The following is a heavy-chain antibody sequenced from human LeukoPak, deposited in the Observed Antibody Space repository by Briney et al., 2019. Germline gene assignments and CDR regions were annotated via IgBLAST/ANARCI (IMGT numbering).Heavy chain of an antibody. V-gene: IGHV1-2*02. CDR3: ASEADDYDSSGYAYYYYYMDV. CDR1: GYTFTGYY. Sequence: ASVKVSCKASGYTFTGYYMHWVRQAPGQGLEWMGWINPNSGGTNYAQKFQGRVTMTRDTSISTAYMELSRLRSDGTAVYYCASEADDYDSSGYAYYYYYMDVWGKGTTVTVSS. J-gene: IGHJ6*03. CDR2: INPNSGGT. D-gene: IGHD3-22*01.